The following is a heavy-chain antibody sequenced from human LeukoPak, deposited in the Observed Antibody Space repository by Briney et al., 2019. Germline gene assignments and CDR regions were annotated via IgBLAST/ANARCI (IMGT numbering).Heavy chain of an antibody. V-gene: IGHV4-38-2*02. Sequence: PSETLSLTCTVSGYSISSGYYWGWIRQPPGKGLEWIGNINHSGNTFYNPSFKSRVTISIDTSKNQFSLKLSSVTAADTAVYFCARERVGEMVALLDFWGQGTLVTVSS. J-gene: IGHJ4*02. CDR3: ARERVGEMVALLDF. D-gene: IGHD5-24*01. CDR2: INHSGNT. CDR1: GYSISSGYY.